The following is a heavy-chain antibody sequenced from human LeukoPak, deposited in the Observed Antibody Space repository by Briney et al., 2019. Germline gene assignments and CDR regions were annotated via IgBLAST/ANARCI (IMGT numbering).Heavy chain of an antibody. CDR3: ARGGVYWFDP. V-gene: IGHV4-39*07. Sequence: SETLSLTCTVSGGSISSSSYYWGWIRQPPGKGLEWIGEINHSGSTNYNPSLKSRVTISVDTSKNQFSLKLSSVTAADTAVYYCARGGVYWFDPWGQGTLVTVSS. CDR1: GGSISSSSYY. CDR2: INHSGST. D-gene: IGHD3-10*01. J-gene: IGHJ5*02.